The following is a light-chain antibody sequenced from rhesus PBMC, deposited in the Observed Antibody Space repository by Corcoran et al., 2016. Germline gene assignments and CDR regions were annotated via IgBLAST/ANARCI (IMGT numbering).Light chain of an antibody. J-gene: IGKJ4*01. CDR3: QQYIRGPLT. Sequence: DIQMTQSPSSLSASVGDTVTISCRASQRVMNWLAWYQPKPGNATKLLIYRASQLQSGVPSRFTGGGSGTDFTLTISSLQSEDFATYFCQQYIRGPLTFGGGTKVDLK. CDR2: RAS. CDR1: QRVMNW. V-gene: IGKV1-22*01.